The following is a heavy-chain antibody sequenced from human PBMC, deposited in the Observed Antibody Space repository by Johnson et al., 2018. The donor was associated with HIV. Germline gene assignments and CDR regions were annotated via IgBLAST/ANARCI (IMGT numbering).Heavy chain of an antibody. Sequence: QVQLVESGGGVVQPGRSLRLSCVASGFTFSNYGMHWVRQAPGKGLEWVAVISYDGSNKYYADSVKGRFTISRDNSKNTLYLQMNSLRAEDTALYYCATGRMGASGSYNVWGQGTMVTVSS. CDR3: ATGRMGASGSYNV. CDR1: GFTFSNYG. D-gene: IGHD1-26*01. V-gene: IGHV3-30*03. CDR2: ISYDGSNK. J-gene: IGHJ3*01.